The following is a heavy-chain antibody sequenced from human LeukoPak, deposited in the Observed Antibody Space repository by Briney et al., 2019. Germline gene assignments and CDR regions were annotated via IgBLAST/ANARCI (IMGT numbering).Heavy chain of an antibody. CDR3: AKDLWTSTSGYYYYMDV. D-gene: IGHD3/OR15-3a*01. Sequence: GGSLRLSCAASGFAFNHYAMSWVRQAPGKGLEWVSTITATGGHTYYADSVKGRFTISRDNSQNMLYLRMNGLRAYDTALYYCAKDLWTSTSGYYYYMDVWGKGTTVTVSS. CDR2: ITATGGHT. CDR1: GFAFNHYA. V-gene: IGHV3-23*01. J-gene: IGHJ6*03.